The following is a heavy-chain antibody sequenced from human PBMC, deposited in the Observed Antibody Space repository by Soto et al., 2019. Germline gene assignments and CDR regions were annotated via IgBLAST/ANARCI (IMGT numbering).Heavy chain of an antibody. D-gene: IGHD3-3*01. CDR1: GFPFSSYA. J-gene: IGHJ6*02. CDR2: ISGSGGST. V-gene: IGHV3-23*01. CDR3: AKDRVTYYDFWSGYLVYYGMDV. Sequence: GGSLRLSCAASGFPFSSYAMSWVRQAPGKGLEWVSAISGSGGSTYYADSVKGRFTISRDNSKNTLYLQMNSLRAEDTAVYYCAKDRVTYYDFWSGYLVYYGMDVWGQGTTVTVSS.